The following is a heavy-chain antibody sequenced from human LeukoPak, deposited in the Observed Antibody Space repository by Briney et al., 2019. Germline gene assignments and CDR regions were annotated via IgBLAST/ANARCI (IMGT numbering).Heavy chain of an antibody. CDR3: ARSSRYYDILTGYQNYYYMDV. CDR2: IIPMFGTA. CDR1: GGTFSSYA. V-gene: IGHV1-69*06. Sequence: ASVTVSCKASGGTFSSYAISWVRQAPGQGLDWMGRIIPMFGTANYAQKFQGRVTITADKSTSTAYMELSSLRSEDTAVYYCARSSRYYDILTGYQNYYYMDVWGKGTTVTVSS. D-gene: IGHD3-9*01. J-gene: IGHJ6*03.